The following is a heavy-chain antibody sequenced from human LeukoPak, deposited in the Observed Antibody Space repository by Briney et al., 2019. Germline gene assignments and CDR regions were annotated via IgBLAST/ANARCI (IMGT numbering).Heavy chain of an antibody. D-gene: IGHD5-12*01. J-gene: IGHJ4*02. Sequence: PSETLSLTCAVYGGSFSGYYWSWIRQPPGKGLEWIGEINHSGSTNYNPSLKSRVTMSVDTSKNQFSLKLSSVTAADTAVYYCASPGYSGYAWGQGTLVTVSS. CDR2: INHSGST. CDR1: GGSFSGYY. V-gene: IGHV4-34*01. CDR3: ASPGYSGYA.